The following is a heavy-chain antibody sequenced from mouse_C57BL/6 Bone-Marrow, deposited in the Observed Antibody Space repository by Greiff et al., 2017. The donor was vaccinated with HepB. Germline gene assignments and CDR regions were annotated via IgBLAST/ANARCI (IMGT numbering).Heavy chain of an antibody. D-gene: IGHD1-1*01. V-gene: IGHV1-5*01. CDR2: IYPGNSDT. CDR1: GYTFTSYW. J-gene: IGHJ2*01. CDR3: TRTPHYYGSTLYFDY. Sequence: EVQRVESGTVLARPGASVKMSCKTSGYTFTSYWMHWVKQRPGQGLEWIGAIYPGNSDTSYNQKFKGKAKLTAVTSASTAYMELSSLTNEDSAIYYCTRTPHYYGSTLYFDYWGQGTTLTVSS.